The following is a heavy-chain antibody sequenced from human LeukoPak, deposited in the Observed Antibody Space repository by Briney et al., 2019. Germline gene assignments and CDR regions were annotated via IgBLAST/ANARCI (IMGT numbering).Heavy chain of an antibody. CDR2: ISYDRSNK. D-gene: IGHD6-13*01. CDR3: AKEVYSSSWDGDFDY. Sequence: GGSLRLSCAASGFTFSSYGMHWVRQAPGKGREWGAVISYDRSNKYYADSVKGRFTIYRDNSKHTLYLQMNSLRAEDTAVYYCAKEVYSSSWDGDFDYWGQGTMVTVSS. CDR1: GFTFSSYG. J-gene: IGHJ4*02. V-gene: IGHV3-30*18.